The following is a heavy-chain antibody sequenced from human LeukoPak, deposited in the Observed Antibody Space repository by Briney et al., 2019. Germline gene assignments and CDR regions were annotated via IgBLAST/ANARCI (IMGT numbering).Heavy chain of an antibody. D-gene: IGHD3-16*02. J-gene: IGHJ4*02. Sequence: SETLSLTCTVSGGSISSSSYYWGWIRQPPGKGLEWIGSIYYSGSTYYNPSLKSRVTISVDTSKNQFSLKLSSVTAADTALYYCARWGSYLYSRENDYWGQGTLVTVSS. CDR3: ARWGSYLYSRENDY. CDR1: GGSISSSSYY. CDR2: IYYSGST. V-gene: IGHV4-39*01.